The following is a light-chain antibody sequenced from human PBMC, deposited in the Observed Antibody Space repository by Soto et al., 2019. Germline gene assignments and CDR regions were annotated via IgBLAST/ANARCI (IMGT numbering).Light chain of an antibody. CDR3: QQRRDWPLT. J-gene: IGKJ4*01. V-gene: IGKV3-11*01. Sequence: EIVLTQSPATLSLSPGERATLSCRASQSLNSYLAWFQQKPGQAPRLLIHDASNRATGIPARFSGSGSGTDFTLTISSLEAADFAVYYCQQRRDWPLTFGGGTKVEIK. CDR2: DAS. CDR1: QSLNSY.